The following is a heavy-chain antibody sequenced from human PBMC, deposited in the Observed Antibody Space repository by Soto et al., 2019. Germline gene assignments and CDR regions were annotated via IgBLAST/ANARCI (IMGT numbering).Heavy chain of an antibody. CDR2: ISAYNGNT. Sequence: GASVKVSCKASGYTFTSYGISWVRQAPGQGLEWMGWISAYNGNTNYAQKLQGRVTMTTDTSTGTAYMELRSLRSDDTAIYYCARSSGGNFGIIIEGSNWFDPWGQGTLVTVSS. V-gene: IGHV1-18*04. J-gene: IGHJ5*02. CDR3: ARSSGGNFGIIIEGSNWFDP. D-gene: IGHD3-3*01. CDR1: GYTFTSYG.